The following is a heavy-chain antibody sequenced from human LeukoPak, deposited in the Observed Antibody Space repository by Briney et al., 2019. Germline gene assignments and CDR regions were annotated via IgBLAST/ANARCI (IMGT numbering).Heavy chain of an antibody. CDR1: GGSISSYY. CDR2: IYTSGST. D-gene: IGHD6-19*01. J-gene: IGHJ4*02. Sequence: PSETLSLTCTVSGGSISSYYWSWIRQPPGKGLEWIGYIYTSGSTNYNPSLKSRVTISVDTSKNQFSLKLSSVTAADTAVYYCARRRHQASGWLFDYWGQGTLVTVSS. V-gene: IGHV4-4*09. CDR3: ARRRHQASGWLFDY.